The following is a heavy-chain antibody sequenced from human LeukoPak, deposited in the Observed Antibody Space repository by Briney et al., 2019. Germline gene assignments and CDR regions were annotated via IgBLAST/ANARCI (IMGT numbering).Heavy chain of an antibody. CDR1: GFTFSSYW. J-gene: IGHJ4*02. D-gene: IGHD6-13*01. Sequence: PGGSLRLSCAASGFTFSSYWMSWVRQAPGKGLDWVANIKQDGSERYYVDSVKGRFTISRDNAKNSLYLQMNSLRAEDTAVYYCATSSRGKFDYWGQGTLVTVSS. CDR2: IKQDGSER. CDR3: ATSSRGKFDY. V-gene: IGHV3-7*05.